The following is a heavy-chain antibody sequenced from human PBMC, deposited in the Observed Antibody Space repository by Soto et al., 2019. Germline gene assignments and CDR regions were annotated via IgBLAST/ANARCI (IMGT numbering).Heavy chain of an antibody. CDR2: INPNSGGT. CDR3: ARSHSRGWYADWAFDY. CDR1: GYTFTGYY. J-gene: IGHJ4*02. D-gene: IGHD6-19*01. Sequence: ASVKVSCKASGYTFTGYYMHWVRQAPGQGLEWMGLINPNSGGTNYAQKFQGRVTMTRDTSISTAYMELSRLRSDDTAVYYRARSHSRGWYADWAFDYWGQGTLVTVSS. V-gene: IGHV1-2*02.